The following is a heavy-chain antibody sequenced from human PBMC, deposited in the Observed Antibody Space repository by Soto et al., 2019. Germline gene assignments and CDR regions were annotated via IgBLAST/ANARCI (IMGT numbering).Heavy chain of an antibody. CDR2: ISRIFSPA. V-gene: IGHV3-48*01. D-gene: IGHD3-10*01. J-gene: IGHJ4*02. CDR3: ARALHAYSGSWGFYFAS. CDR1: GFTFSTYS. Sequence: PGGSLRLSCAATGFTFSTYSMFWLRLAPVIGLEFISYISRIFSPAHYADSVKGRFTISRCNAETSLYLQMYSLRVDYTAVYYCARALHAYSGSWGFYFASWGQG.